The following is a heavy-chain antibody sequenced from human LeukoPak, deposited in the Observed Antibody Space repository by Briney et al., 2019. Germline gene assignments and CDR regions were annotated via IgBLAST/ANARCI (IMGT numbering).Heavy chain of an antibody. CDR1: GYTFSSFG. CDR3: AKVDTPITVGATGDAFHI. V-gene: IGHV1-18*01. Sequence: GDSVKVSCKAPGYTFSSFGITWVRQAPGQGLEWMGWISAYDDSTDYAQNLQGRVTMTRDTSTSTAYMELRSLRSDDTAVYNCAKVDTPITVGATGDAFHIWGQGTMVTVSS. J-gene: IGHJ3*02. CDR2: ISAYDDST. D-gene: IGHD1-26*01.